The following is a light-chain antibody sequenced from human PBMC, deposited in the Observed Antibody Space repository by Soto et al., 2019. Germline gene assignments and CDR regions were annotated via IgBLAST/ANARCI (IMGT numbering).Light chain of an antibody. CDR1: QRVGSN. Sequence: EIVVTQSPATLSVSPGERATLSCRASQRVGSNLAWYQQRPGQAPRLLIYGASTRATGIPARFSGSGSGTGFTLSISSLQSVDFAVYYCQEYNNWPPWTFGQGTKVEI. J-gene: IGKJ1*01. CDR3: QEYNNWPPWT. V-gene: IGKV3-15*01. CDR2: GAS.